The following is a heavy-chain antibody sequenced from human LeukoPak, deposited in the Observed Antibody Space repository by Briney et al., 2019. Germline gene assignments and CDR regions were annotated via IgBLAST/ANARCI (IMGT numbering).Heavy chain of an antibody. CDR1: GGSISGYY. J-gene: IGHJ6*02. CDR3: ARRYSTYYYGMDV. D-gene: IGHD4-4*01. Sequence: SETLSLTCTVSGGSISGYYWAWIRQPPGKGLEWIGYIYYSGSTNYNPSLKSRVTISVDTSKNQFSLKLSSVTAADTAVYYCARRYSTYYYGMDVWGQGTTVTVSS. CDR2: IYYSGST. V-gene: IGHV4-59*08.